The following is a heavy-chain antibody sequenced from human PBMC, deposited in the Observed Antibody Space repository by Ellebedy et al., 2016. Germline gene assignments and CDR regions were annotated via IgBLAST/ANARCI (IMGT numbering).Heavy chain of an antibody. V-gene: IGHV5-10-1*01. Sequence: GESLKISCQGSGYSFTTYWISWVRQMPGKGLEWMGRIDPSDSYPNYSSSFQGHVTISADKSISTAYLQWSSLEASDTAMYYCARHAASYCTGGTCYSSLGYWGQGTLVTVSS. CDR2: IDPSDSYP. CDR3: ARHAASYCTGGTCYSSLGY. CDR1: GYSFTTYW. D-gene: IGHD2-15*01. J-gene: IGHJ4*02.